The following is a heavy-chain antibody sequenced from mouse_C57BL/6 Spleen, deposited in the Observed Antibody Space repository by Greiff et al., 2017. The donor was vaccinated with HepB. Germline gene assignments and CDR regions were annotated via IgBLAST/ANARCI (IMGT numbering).Heavy chain of an antibody. CDR1: GFSLTSYG. CDR3: ARHGHWPDARDY. Sequence: QVQLKESGPGLVAPSQSLSITCTVSGFSLTSYGVHWVRQPHGKGLEWLVVLWSDGRTTYNSALKSRLSISKDNSKSQVFLKMNSLQTDDTAMYYSARHGHWPDARDYWGQGTSDTVSS. J-gene: IGHJ4*01. CDR2: LWSDGRT. V-gene: IGHV2-6-1*01.